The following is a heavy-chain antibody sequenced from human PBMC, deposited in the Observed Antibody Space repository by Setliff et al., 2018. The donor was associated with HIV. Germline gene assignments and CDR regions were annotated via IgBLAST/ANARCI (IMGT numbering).Heavy chain of an antibody. J-gene: IGHJ4*02. CDR2: ISSSSTFI. CDR3: AAVFTAVPGRSLDY. Sequence: PGGSLRLSCAASGFTFGSYSMNWVRQAPGKGLEWISSISSSSTFIHYANSVSGRFTISRDSAKNSLYLQMNSLRAEDTAVYYCAAVFTAVPGRSLDYWGQGTLVTVSS. CDR1: GFTFGSYS. D-gene: IGHD6-19*01. V-gene: IGHV3-21*01.